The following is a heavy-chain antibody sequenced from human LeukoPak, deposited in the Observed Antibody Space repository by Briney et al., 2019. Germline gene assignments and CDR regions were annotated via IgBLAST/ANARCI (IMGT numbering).Heavy chain of an antibody. CDR1: GFTVSNNY. J-gene: IGHJ4*02. D-gene: IGHD2-21*02. V-gene: IGHV3-53*01. CDR3: GRSLTSLRLTD. CDR2: IYSGGST. Sequence: GGSLRLSCAASGFTVSNNYMSWVRQAPGKGLEWVSVIYSGGSTYYADSVKGRFTISRDNSKNTLFLQLNSLRAEDTAIYYCGRSLTSLRLTDWGQGTLVAVSS.